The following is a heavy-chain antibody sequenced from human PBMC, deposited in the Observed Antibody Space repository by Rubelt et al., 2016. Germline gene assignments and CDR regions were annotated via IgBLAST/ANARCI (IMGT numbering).Heavy chain of an antibody. D-gene: IGHD3-22*01. V-gene: IGHV1-3*01. Sequence: QVQLVQSGAEVKKPGASVKVSCKASGYTFTSYAMHWVRQAPGQRLAWMGWINAGNGNTKYSQKFQGRVTITRDTSASTADMELSSLRSEDTAVYYCARYYYDSSGYVYFDYWGQGTLVTVSS. CDR1: GYTFTSYA. J-gene: IGHJ4*02. CDR3: ARYYYDSSGYVYFDY. CDR2: INAGNGNT.